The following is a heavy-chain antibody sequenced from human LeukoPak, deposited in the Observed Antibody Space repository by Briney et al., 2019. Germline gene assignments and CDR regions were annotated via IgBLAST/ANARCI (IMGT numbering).Heavy chain of an antibody. CDR2: IIPIFGTA. Sequence: SVKVSCKGSGGTFSSSAISWVRQAPGHGLEWVGGIIPIFGTANYAQKFQGRVTITTDESTSTAYMELSSLRSEDTAVYYCAYSLTSFQYSSSSEDYWGQGTLVTVSS. J-gene: IGHJ4*02. V-gene: IGHV1-69*05. CDR1: GGTFSSSA. CDR3: AYSLTSFQYSSSSEDY. D-gene: IGHD6-6*01.